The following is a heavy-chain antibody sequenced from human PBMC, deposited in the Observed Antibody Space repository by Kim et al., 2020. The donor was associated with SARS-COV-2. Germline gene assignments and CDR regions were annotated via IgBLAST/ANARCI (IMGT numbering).Heavy chain of an antibody. CDR3: ARGLSTGIAAAATGY. CDR1: GGTFSSYA. D-gene: IGHD6-13*01. CDR2: IIPILGIA. V-gene: IGHV1-69*04. Sequence: SVKVSCKASGGTFSSYAISWVRQAPGQGLEWMGRIIPILGIANYAQKFQGRVTITADKSTSTAYMELSSLRSEDTAVYYCARGLSTGIAAAATGYWGQGTLVTVSS. J-gene: IGHJ4*02.